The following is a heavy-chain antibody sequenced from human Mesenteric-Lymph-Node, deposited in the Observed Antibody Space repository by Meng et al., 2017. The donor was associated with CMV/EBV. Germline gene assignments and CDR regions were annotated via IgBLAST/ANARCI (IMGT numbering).Heavy chain of an antibody. V-gene: IGHV3-21*04. J-gene: IGHJ6*02. CDR1: GFTFSSYT. CDR2: ISDDSSYI. CDR3: ARGQGGYSYRYYYYYNMDV. D-gene: IGHD5-18*01. Sequence: GESLKISCAASGFTFSSYTMNWVRQAPGKGLVWVSSISDDSSYIHYEDSLKGRFTISRDNAKNSLYLQMYGLRAEDTAVYYCARGQGGYSYRYYYYYNMDVWGQGTTVTVSS.